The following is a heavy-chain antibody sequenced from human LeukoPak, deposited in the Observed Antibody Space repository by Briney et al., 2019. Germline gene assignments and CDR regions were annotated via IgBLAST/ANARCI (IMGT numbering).Heavy chain of an antibody. D-gene: IGHD6-19*01. Sequence: GGSLRLSCAASGFTFSSYAMSWVRQAPGKGLEWVSAISGSGGSTYYADSVKGRFTISRDNSKNTLYLQMNSLRAEVTAVYYCAKDPVAEPHYFDYWGQGTLVTVSS. CDR2: ISGSGGST. V-gene: IGHV3-23*01. J-gene: IGHJ4*02. CDR1: GFTFSSYA. CDR3: AKDPVAEPHYFDY.